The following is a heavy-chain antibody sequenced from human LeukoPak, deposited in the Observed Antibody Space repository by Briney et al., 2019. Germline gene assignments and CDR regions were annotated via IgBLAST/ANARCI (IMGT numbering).Heavy chain of an antibody. CDR1: GFTFSTYA. CDR2: ISYDGSNK. Sequence: PGGSLRLSCAASGFTFSTYAMHWVRRAPGKGLEWVAVISYDGSNKYYADSVKGRFTISRDNSKNTLYLQMNSLRVEDTAVYYCARGYSSSYYFDYWGQGTLVTVSS. V-gene: IGHV3-30-3*01. D-gene: IGHD6-6*01. J-gene: IGHJ4*02. CDR3: ARGYSSSYYFDY.